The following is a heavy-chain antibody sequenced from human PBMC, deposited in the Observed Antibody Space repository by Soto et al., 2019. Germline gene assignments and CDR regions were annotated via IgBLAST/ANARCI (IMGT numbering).Heavy chain of an antibody. J-gene: IGHJ4*02. D-gene: IGHD3-3*01. V-gene: IGHV3-23*01. CDR2: ISGSGGST. Sequence: GGSLRLSCAASGFTFSSYAMSWVRQAPGKGLEWVSAISGSGGSTYYADSVKGRFTISRDNSKNTLYLQMNSLRAEDTAVYYCAREVRFLEWLLYPAFDYWGQGTLVTVSS. CDR1: GFTFSSYA. CDR3: AREVRFLEWLLYPAFDY.